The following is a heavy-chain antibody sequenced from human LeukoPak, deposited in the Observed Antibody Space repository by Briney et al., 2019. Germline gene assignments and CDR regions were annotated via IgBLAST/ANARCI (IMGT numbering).Heavy chain of an antibody. D-gene: IGHD6-19*01. CDR2: ISAYNGNT. V-gene: IGHV1-18*01. CDR1: GYTFTSYG. Sequence: GASVKVSCKASGYTFTSYGISWVRQAPGQGLEWMGWISAYNGNTNYAQKLQGRVTMTTDTSTSTAYMELRSLRSDDTAVYYCATHRRFSRWYGGDYFDYWGQGTLVTVSS. CDR3: ATHRRFSRWYGGDYFDY. J-gene: IGHJ4*02.